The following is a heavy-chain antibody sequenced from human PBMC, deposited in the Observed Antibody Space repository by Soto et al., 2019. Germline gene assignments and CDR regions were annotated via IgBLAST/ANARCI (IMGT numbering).Heavy chain of an antibody. Sequence: SLRLSCAASGFTFSSYAIHWVRHAPGKGLEWVAIIWFDGSNKYYADSVKGRFSISRDNSKNTLFLQMDSLRAEDTAVYYCARGQLPAATTYFDFWGQGTLVTVSS. V-gene: IGHV3-33*01. J-gene: IGHJ4*02. CDR1: GFTFSSYA. D-gene: IGHD2-15*01. CDR2: IWFDGSNK. CDR3: ARGQLPAATTYFDF.